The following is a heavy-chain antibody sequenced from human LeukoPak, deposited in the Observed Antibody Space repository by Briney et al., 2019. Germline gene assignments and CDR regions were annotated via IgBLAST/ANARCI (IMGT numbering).Heavy chain of an antibody. V-gene: IGHV1-2*02. CDR1: GYTFTGYY. D-gene: IGHD3-10*01. CDR3: ARGSTLRGDSPYYFDY. J-gene: IGHJ4*02. Sequence: VASVKVSCKASGYTFTGYYMHWVRQAPGQGLEWMGWINPNSGGTNYAQKFQGRVTMTRDTSSSTAYMELSRLRSDDTAVYYCARGSTLRGDSPYYFDYWGQGTLVTVSS. CDR2: INPNSGGT.